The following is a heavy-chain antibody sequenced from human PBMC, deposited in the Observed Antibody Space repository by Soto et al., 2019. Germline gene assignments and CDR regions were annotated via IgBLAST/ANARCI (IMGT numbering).Heavy chain of an antibody. CDR1: GYTFTSYG. D-gene: IGHD4-17*01. CDR3: ARDRVTTVTINWFDP. Sequence: QVQLVQSGAEVKKPGASVKVSCKASGYTFTSYGISWVRQAPGQGLEWMGWISAYNGKTNYAQKLPGRVTMTTDTPTRTAYMELRSLRSDDTAVYYCARDRVTTVTINWFDPWGQGTLVTVSS. CDR2: ISAYNGKT. J-gene: IGHJ5*02. V-gene: IGHV1-18*01.